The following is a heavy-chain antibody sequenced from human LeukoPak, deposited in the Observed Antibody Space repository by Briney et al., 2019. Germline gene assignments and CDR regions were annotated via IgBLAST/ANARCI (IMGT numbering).Heavy chain of an antibody. CDR1: GVTLSSYA. V-gene: IGHV3-30*04. D-gene: IGHD2/OR15-2a*01. J-gene: IGHJ6*04. Sequence: PGGSLRLSCAASGVTLSSYAMHWVRQAPGKGLEWVAVISYDGSNKYYADSVKGRFTISRDNSKNTLYLQMNSLRAEDTAVYYCARDLSPYYYYGMDVWGKGTTVTVSS. CDR3: ARDLSPYYYYGMDV. CDR2: ISYDGSNK.